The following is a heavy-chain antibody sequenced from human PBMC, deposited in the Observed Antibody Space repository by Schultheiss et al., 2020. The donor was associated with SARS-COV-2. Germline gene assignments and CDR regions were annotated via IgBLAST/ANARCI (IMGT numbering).Heavy chain of an antibody. J-gene: IGHJ4*02. CDR1: GFTFSSYG. D-gene: IGHD6-19*01. Sequence: GGSLRLSCAASGFTFSSYGMHWVRQAPGKGLEWVADISYDGRNKYYADSVKGRFTISRDNSKNTLYLQMNGLRAEDTAVYYCAKLSSGWWGYITFDYWGQGTLVTVSS. CDR3: AKLSSGWWGYITFDY. V-gene: IGHV3-30*12. CDR2: ISYDGRNK.